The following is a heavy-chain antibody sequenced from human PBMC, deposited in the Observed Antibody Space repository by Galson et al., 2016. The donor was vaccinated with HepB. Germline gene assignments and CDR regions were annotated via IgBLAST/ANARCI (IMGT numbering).Heavy chain of an antibody. V-gene: IGHV1-18*01. CDR1: GYTFTNYG. J-gene: IGHJ4*02. Sequence: SVKVSCKASGYTFTNYGISWVRQAPGQGLEWMGWISPYNGNTNYAQKLQGRVTMTTDTPTSTAYMELRSLRSDDTAVYYCARVIFAIAARRTTVTRPFDYWGQGTLVTVSS. CDR2: ISPYNGNT. CDR3: ARVIFAIAARRTTVTRPFDY. D-gene: IGHD6-6*01.